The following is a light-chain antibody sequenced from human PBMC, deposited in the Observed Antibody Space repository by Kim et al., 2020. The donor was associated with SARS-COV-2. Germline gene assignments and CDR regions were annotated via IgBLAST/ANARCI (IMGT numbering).Light chain of an antibody. CDR2: SAS. Sequence: AIQMTQFPSSLSASVGDRVTITCRASQPIRNDLSWYQQKPGKAPKLLIYSASGLLSGVPSRFSGSGSGTDFILTISSLQPEDFASDYCLQDSNYPWTFGQGTKVDIK. CDR3: LQDSNYPWT. CDR1: QPIRND. V-gene: IGKV1-6*01. J-gene: IGKJ1*01.